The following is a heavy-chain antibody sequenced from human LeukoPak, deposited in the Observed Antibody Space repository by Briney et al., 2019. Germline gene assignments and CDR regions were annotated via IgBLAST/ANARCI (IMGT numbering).Heavy chain of an antibody. V-gene: IGHV3-15*01. Sequence: QPGGSLRLSCAASGFTFSSYAMSWVRQAPGKGLEWIGHLKSKGAGGTTDYAAPVKARFTISGDDSKNTLYLQMNSLKTEDTAVYYCTTGNYWGQGTLVTVSS. J-gene: IGHJ4*02. CDR1: GFTFSSYA. CDR2: LKSKGAGGTT. CDR3: TTGNY.